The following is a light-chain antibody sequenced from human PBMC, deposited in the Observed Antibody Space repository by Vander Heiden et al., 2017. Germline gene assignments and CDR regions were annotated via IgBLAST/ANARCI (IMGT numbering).Light chain of an antibody. CDR3: YSTGTSGYQRV. CDR1: ALPKKY. J-gene: IGLJ3*02. V-gene: IGLV3-10*01. Sequence: SYELTQPPSVSVSPGQTARITCPGDALPKKYAYWYQQKSGQAPVLVIYEDSKRPSGLPERFSGSSSGTMATLTISGAQVEDEADYYCYSTGTSGYQRVFGGGTKLTVL. CDR2: EDS.